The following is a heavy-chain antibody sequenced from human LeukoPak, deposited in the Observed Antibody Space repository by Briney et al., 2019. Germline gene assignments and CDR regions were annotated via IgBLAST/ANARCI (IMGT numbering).Heavy chain of an antibody. J-gene: IGHJ3*02. D-gene: IGHD1-26*01. V-gene: IGHV4-34*01. CDR3: ATSGSYYKIAFDI. CDR2: INHSGST. CDR1: GGSFSGYY. Sequence: PSETLSLTCAVYGGSFSGYYWSWIRQPPGKGLEWIGEINHSGSTNYNPSLKSRVTISVDTSKNQFSLKLSSVTAADTAVYYCATSGSYYKIAFDIWGQGTMVTVSS.